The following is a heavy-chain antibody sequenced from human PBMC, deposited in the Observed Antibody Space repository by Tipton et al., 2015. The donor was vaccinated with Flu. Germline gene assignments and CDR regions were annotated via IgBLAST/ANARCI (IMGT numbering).Heavy chain of an antibody. Sequence: TLSLTCAVYGGSFSGYYWSWIRQPPGKGLEWIGEINHSGSTNYNPSLKSRVTISVDTSKNQFSLKLSSVTAADTAVYYCARGPCEYYDSSGYYYSDAFDIWGQGTMVTVSS. J-gene: IGHJ3*02. CDR3: ARGPCEYYDSSGYYYSDAFDI. V-gene: IGHV4-34*01. CDR2: INHSGST. D-gene: IGHD3-22*01. CDR1: GGSFSGYY.